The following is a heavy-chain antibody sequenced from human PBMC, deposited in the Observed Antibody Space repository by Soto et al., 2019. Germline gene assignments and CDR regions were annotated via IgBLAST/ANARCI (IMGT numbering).Heavy chain of an antibody. Sequence: SETLSLTCTVSGGSISSYYWGWIRQPPGKGLEWIGYIYYSGSTYYNPSLKSRVTISVDTSKNQFSLKLNSVTAADTAVYYCATSKWFDPWGQGTLVTVS. D-gene: IGHD2-2*01. CDR2: IYYSGST. J-gene: IGHJ5*02. CDR1: GGSISSYY. CDR3: ATSKWFDP. V-gene: IGHV4-59*04.